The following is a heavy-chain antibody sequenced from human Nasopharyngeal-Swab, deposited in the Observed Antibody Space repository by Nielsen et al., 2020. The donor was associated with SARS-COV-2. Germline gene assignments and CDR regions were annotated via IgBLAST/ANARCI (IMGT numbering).Heavy chain of an antibody. CDR2: IKSKTDGSTT. V-gene: IGHV3-15*01. J-gene: IGHJ4*02. CDR1: GFTFSTAW. Sequence: GGSLRLSCAASGFTFSTAWMSWVRQAPGKGLEWVGRIKSKTDGSTTDYAVPVKGRFTISRDDSKNTLFLQMDSLNTEDTALYYCTTDYYFDYWGQGTLVTVSS. CDR3: TTDYYFDY.